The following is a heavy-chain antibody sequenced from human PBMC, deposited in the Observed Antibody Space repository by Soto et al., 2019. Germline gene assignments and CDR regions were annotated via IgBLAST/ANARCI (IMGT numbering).Heavy chain of an antibody. J-gene: IGHJ3*02. Sequence: QVQLQQSGPGLVKPSETLSLTSSVSGGSISSYFKNWIRQAPGKGLEWIGCIYDSGDANYNPSLKSRVTISLDTSKNQFSLKLSSVTAANTAVYYCVSSRTAVFGDALDIWALGTMVTVSS. D-gene: IGHD3-3*01. CDR1: GGSISSYF. V-gene: IGHV4-59*03. CDR3: VSSRTAVFGDALDI. CDR2: IYDSGDA.